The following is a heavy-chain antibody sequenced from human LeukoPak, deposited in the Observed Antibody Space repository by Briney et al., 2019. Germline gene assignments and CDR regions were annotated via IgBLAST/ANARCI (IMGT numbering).Heavy chain of an antibody. CDR2: IYYSGST. Sequence: PSETLSLTCTVSGGSISSGDYYWSWIRQPPGKGLEWIGYIYYSGSTYYNPSLKSRVTISVDTSKNQFSLKLSSVTAADTAVYYRARATDSSGYDHWGQGTLVTVSS. D-gene: IGHD3-22*01. CDR3: ARATDSSGYDH. J-gene: IGHJ4*02. V-gene: IGHV4-30-4*01. CDR1: GGSISSGDYY.